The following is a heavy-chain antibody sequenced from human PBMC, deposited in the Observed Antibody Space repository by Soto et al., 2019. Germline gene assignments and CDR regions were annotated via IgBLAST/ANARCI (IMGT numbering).Heavy chain of an antibody. D-gene: IGHD2-2*01. Sequence: SLRLSCAASGFTFSGDWMHWVRQGAGKGLVWVSRINVDGSSTNYADSVKGRFTISRDNAKNTLYLQMNSLRVDDTAVYYCARGPRGLYHHDYWGQGALVTVSS. J-gene: IGHJ4*02. CDR3: ARGPRGLYHHDY. CDR1: GFTFSGDW. V-gene: IGHV3-74*01. CDR2: INVDGSST.